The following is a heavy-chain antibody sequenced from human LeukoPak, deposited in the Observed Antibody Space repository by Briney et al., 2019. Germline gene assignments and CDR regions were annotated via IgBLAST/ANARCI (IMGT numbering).Heavy chain of an antibody. J-gene: IGHJ5*02. CDR2: INTDGSST. V-gene: IGHV3-74*01. CDR3: ARERFDP. Sequence: PGGSLRLSCAASGFTFSSYWMHWVRQGPEKGLVWVARINTDGSSTNYADSVKGRFTISRDNAENTLFLQMNSLRVEDTALYYCARERFDPWGQGTLVTVSS. CDR1: GFTFSSYW.